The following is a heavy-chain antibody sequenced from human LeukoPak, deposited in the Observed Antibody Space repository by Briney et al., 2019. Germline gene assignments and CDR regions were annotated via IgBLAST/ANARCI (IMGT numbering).Heavy chain of an antibody. CDR2: IHYSGST. Sequence: SEPLPLTCTVSSRPISSYYWNWLRQPRGQGLEWIVHIHYSGSTNYNPSLKSRVTISVDTSKNQLSLKLTSMTAADTAVYYCARELGATVVNYGMDVWGQGTTVTVSS. V-gene: IGHV4-59*01. CDR3: ARELGATVVNYGMDV. D-gene: IGHD4-23*01. CDR1: SRPISSYY. J-gene: IGHJ6*02.